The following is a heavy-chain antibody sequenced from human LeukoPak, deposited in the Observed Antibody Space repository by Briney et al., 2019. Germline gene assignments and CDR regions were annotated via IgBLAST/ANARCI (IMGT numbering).Heavy chain of an antibody. CDR2: INSNSGDT. CDR1: GYTFTGYY. J-gene: IGHJ4*02. CDR3: ARGLLDY. Sequence: ASVKVSCKASGYTFTGYYMHWVRQAPGQGLEWMGWINSNSGDTNYAQKFQGRVTMTRDTSISTAYMDLSKLTDDDTAVYYCARGLLDYWGQGTLVTVSS. V-gene: IGHV1-2*02.